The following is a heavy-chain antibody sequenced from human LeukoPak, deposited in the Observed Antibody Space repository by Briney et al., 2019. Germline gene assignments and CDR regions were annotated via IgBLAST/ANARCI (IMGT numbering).Heavy chain of an antibody. V-gene: IGHV4-4*02. CDR3: ARDPWGDYGPPQNWSFDL. D-gene: IGHD4-17*01. Sequence: SETLSLTCAVSGGSISSSSWWSWVRQPPGRGLEWIGGIYHTGSTNYNPSLKGRVTLSIDKSKNQFSLKLYSVTAADTAVYYCARDPWGDYGPPQNWSFDLWGRGTLVFVSS. CDR2: IYHTGST. J-gene: IGHJ2*01. CDR1: GGSISSSSW.